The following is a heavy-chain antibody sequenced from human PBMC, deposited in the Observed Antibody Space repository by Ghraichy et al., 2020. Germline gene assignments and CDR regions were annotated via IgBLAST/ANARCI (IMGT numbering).Heavy chain of an antibody. Sequence: SQTLSLTCTVSGGSVSSSSDYWGWIRQPPGKGLEWIGNILHGGSTFYNPSLRGRVTISVDTSKNQFSLKLSSVTAADSAMDYCARYAIGTMLDNWGQGTLVTVS. V-gene: IGHV4-39*01. J-gene: IGHJ4*02. CDR3: ARYAIGTMLDN. CDR2: ILHGGST. D-gene: IGHD1-1*01. CDR1: GGSVSSSSDY.